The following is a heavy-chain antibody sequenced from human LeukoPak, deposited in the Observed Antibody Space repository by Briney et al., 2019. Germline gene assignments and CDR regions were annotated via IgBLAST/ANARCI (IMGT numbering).Heavy chain of an antibody. CDR3: ARDYQGDYFSY. CDR1: GGSISSGGYY. Sequence: SQTLSLTCTVTGGSISSGGYYWSWIRQHPGKGLEWIGFTYYTGSTYYNPSLKSRVTISIETSKNQFSLNLTSVTAADTAVYYCARDYQGDYFSYWGQRTLVTVSS. D-gene: IGHD3-16*02. V-gene: IGHV4-31*03. CDR2: TYYTGST. J-gene: IGHJ4*02.